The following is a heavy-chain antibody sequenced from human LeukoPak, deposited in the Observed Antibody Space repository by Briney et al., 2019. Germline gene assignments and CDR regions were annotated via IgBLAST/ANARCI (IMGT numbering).Heavy chain of an antibody. D-gene: IGHD2-8*02. Sequence: ASVKVSCKASGYTFTGYYMHWVRQAPGQGLEWMGWINPNSGGTNFAETFQGRVSMTRDTSIGTAYMALSRLRSDDTAVYYCARDILVDDAFDIWGQGTMVTVSS. V-gene: IGHV1-2*02. J-gene: IGHJ3*02. CDR3: ARDILVDDAFDI. CDR1: GYTFTGYY. CDR2: INPNSGGT.